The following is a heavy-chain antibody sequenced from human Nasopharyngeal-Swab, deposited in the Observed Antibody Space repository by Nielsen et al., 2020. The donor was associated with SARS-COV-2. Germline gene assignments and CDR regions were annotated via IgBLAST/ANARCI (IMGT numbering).Heavy chain of an antibody. D-gene: IGHD4-17*01. V-gene: IGHV3-53*05. Sequence: GESLKISCAASGFTVSSNYMSWVRQAPGKGLEWVSVIYSGGSTYYADSVRGRFTISRDNAKNSLYLQMNSLRAEDTALYYCAKESVYGDYVHGAFDIWGQGTMVTVSS. CDR1: GFTVSSNY. CDR2: IYSGGST. J-gene: IGHJ3*02. CDR3: AKESVYGDYVHGAFDI.